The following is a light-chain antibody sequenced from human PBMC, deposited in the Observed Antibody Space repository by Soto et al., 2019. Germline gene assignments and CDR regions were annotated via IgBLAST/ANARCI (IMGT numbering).Light chain of an antibody. CDR2: AAS. CDR3: QKYNIVLIT. Sequence: DIHMTQNPPSLSASVGDRVTITCRASQGIRNYLAWYQQRPGKVPKLLIYAASTLQSGVPSRFSGSGSGTDFTLTISSLQPEDIATYYCQKYNIVLITFCQGGLLEIK. V-gene: IGKV1-27*01. J-gene: IGKJ5*01. CDR1: QGIRNY.